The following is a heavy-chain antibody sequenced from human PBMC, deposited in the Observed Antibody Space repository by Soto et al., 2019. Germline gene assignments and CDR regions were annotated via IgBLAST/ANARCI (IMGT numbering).Heavy chain of an antibody. Sequence: QVQLVESGGGVVQPGRSLRLSCAASGFTFSSYGMHWVRQAPGKGLEWVAVIWYDGSNKYYADSVKGRFTISRDTSKNTLYLQMNSLRAEDTAVYYCARPYSGSYYFDYWGQGPLVTVSS. CDR2: IWYDGSNK. CDR1: GFTFSSYG. V-gene: IGHV3-33*01. J-gene: IGHJ4*02. D-gene: IGHD1-26*01. CDR3: ARPYSGSYYFDY.